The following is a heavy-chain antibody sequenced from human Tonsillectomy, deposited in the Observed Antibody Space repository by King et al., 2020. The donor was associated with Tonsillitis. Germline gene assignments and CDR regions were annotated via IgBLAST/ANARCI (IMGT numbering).Heavy chain of an antibody. J-gene: IGHJ5*02. CDR2: ISHSGSS. CDR1: GYSISSAYF. V-gene: IGHV4-38-2*01. Sequence: QLQESGPGLMKPSETLSLTCAVSGYSISSAYFWGWIRQPPGKGLDWIGSISHSGSSYYNPSLESRVTISVDTPKNQFYLKLSSVTAADTAVYYCARGTLGGWFDPWGQGTLVTVSS. CDR3: ARGTLGGWFDP. D-gene: IGHD1-1*01.